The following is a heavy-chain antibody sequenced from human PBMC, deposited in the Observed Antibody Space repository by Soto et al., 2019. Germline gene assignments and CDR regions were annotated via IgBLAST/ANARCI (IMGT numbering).Heavy chain of an antibody. CDR1: GGTVSNSA. J-gene: IGHJ4*02. D-gene: IGHD6-13*01. Sequence: QVQLVQSGAEVKKPGSSVKVSCKASGGTVSNSAISWLRQAPGQGLEWMGGIIPIFGPATYSQKFQDRVTITADESTGTGYMELSSLTSEDTAVYFRGRGSSWTKVEYWGQGTLVTVSS. CDR2: IIPIFGPA. V-gene: IGHV1-69*01. CDR3: GRGSSWTKVEY.